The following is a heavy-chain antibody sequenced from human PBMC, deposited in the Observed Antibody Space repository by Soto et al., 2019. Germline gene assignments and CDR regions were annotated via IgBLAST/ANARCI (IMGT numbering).Heavy chain of an antibody. CDR1: GFDFSLYA. CDR3: AGQWSYSGGAFDI. D-gene: IGHD2-15*01. CDR2: ISGDGVSS. J-gene: IGHJ3*02. V-gene: IGHV3-23*01. Sequence: GGSLRLSCAASGFDFSLYAMYWVRQAPGKRLEWVSIISGDGVSSYYAASAKGRFTISRDNSKNTLYLQMNSLRAEDTAVYYCAGQWSYSGGAFDIWGQGTMVTVSS.